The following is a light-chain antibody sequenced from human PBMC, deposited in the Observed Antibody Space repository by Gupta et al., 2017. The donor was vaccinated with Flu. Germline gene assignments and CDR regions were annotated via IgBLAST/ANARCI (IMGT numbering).Light chain of an antibody. CDR3: ASWDDSLNGYV. CDR2: SNG. Sequence: QSVLAQPPSASGTPGQRVSISCSGRTSNIGSNAVNWYQLLPGTAPKLLIHSNGQRPSGVPGRFSASKSGTSASLAIGGLRSEDEADYYCASWDDSLNGYVFGPGTKVTVL. V-gene: IGLV1-44*01. CDR1: TSNIGSNA. J-gene: IGLJ1*01.